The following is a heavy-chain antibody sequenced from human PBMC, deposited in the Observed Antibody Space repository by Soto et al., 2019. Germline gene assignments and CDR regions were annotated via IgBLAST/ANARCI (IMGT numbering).Heavy chain of an antibody. CDR2: INSDGSST. Sequence: EVQLVESGGGLVQPGGSLRLSCAASGFTFSSYWMHWVRQAPGKGLVWVSRINSDGSSTSYADSVKGRFTISRDNAKNTLYLQMNSLRAEDTAVHYCARDPEGDYYDSSGTTNDYWGQGTLVTVSS. CDR1: GFTFSSYW. V-gene: IGHV3-74*01. CDR3: ARDPEGDYYDSSGTTNDY. D-gene: IGHD3-22*01. J-gene: IGHJ4*02.